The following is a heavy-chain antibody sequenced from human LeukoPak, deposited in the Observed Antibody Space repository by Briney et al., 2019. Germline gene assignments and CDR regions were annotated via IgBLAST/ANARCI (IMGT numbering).Heavy chain of an antibody. CDR1: GGTFSSYA. J-gene: IGHJ5*02. CDR3: ARDTLEGIAVAGS. D-gene: IGHD6-19*01. CDR2: IIPILGIA. V-gene: IGHV1-69*04. Sequence: GSSVKVSCKASGGTFSSYAISWVRQAPGQGLEWMGRIIPILGIANYAQKFQGRVTITADKSTSTAYMELSSLRSEDTAVYYCARDTLEGIAVAGSWGQGTLVTVSS.